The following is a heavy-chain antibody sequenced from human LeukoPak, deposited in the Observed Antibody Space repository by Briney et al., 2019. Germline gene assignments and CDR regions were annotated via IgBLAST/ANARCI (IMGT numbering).Heavy chain of an antibody. CDR2: FSTGSTTI. V-gene: IGHV3-48*02. D-gene: IGHD2-21*02. CDR1: GFSFSSYS. CDR3: ARAAYCGGDCYYFDY. J-gene: IGHJ4*02. Sequence: GGSLRLSCAGSGFSFSSYSINWVRQAPGKGLEWVSYFSTGSTTIYYADSVKGRFTISRDNARNSLYLQMNSLRDEDTAVYYCARAAYCGGDCYYFDYWGQGMLVTVSS.